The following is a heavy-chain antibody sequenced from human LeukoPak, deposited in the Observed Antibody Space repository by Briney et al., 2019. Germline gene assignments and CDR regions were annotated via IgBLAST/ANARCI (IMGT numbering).Heavy chain of an antibody. V-gene: IGHV3-33*06. J-gene: IGHJ5*02. CDR3: AKEGPVYYDLWSGYYNPNRFDP. D-gene: IGHD3-3*01. CDR1: GFIFSRYG. CDR2: IWYDGCNK. Sequence: GRSLSLSCAASGFIFSRYGMHWVRQARGRGLEGVAVIWYDGCNKYYADSVKGRFTIASENSKNTLYLQINSLRAEDTAVYYCAKEGPVYYDLWSGYYNPNRFDPWGQGTLVTVSS.